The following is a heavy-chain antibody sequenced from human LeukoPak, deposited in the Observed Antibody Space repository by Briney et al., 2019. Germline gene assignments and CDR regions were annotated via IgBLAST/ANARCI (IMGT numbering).Heavy chain of an antibody. D-gene: IGHD3-3*01. J-gene: IGHJ4*02. CDR3: TASFRSGYGY. V-gene: IGHV4-59*01. CDR1: GGSISSYY. Sequence: SETLSLTCTVSGGSISSYYWSWIRQPPGKGLEWIGNIYNSGSTNYNPSLKSRVTISVDTSKNQFSLKLSTVTAADTAVYYCTASFRSGYGYWGQGTLVTVSS. CDR2: IYNSGST.